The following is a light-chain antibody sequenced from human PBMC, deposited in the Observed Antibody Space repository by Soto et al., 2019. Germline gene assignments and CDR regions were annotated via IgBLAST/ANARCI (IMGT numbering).Light chain of an antibody. V-gene: IGLV1-40*01. CDR3: QSFDSSLNGWV. CDR2: GNT. CDR1: SSNIGAGHD. J-gene: IGLJ3*02. Sequence: QSVLTQPPSVSGAPGQRVTISCTGSSSNIGAGHDVHWYQQVPGTAPKLLVSGNTNRPSGVPDRFSGSNSGTSASLTSTGLQAADEVDYYCQSFDSSLNGWVFGGGTKLTVL.